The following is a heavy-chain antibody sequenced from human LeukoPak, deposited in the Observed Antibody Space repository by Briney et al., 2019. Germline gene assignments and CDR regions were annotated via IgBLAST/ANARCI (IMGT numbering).Heavy chain of an antibody. Sequence: SETLSLTCTVSGGSISSSSYYWGWIRQPPGKGLEWIGSIYYSGSTYYNPSLKSRVTISVYTSKNQFSLKLSSVTAADTAVYYCARGRKAAAGPYNWFDPWGQGTLVTVSS. CDR2: IYYSGST. CDR3: ARGRKAAAGPYNWFDP. V-gene: IGHV4-39*07. D-gene: IGHD6-13*01. J-gene: IGHJ5*02. CDR1: GGSISSSSYY.